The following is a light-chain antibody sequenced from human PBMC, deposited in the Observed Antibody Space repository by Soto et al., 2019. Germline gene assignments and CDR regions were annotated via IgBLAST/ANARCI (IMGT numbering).Light chain of an antibody. V-gene: IGKV3-11*01. CDR1: QSVSSY. CDR2: DAS. Sequence: EFVLTQSPATLSLSPGKRATLSCRASQSVSSYVAWYQQKPGQAPRLVIYDASSRATGVPPRFSGSGSETDFTLTISSLEPEDFAVYYCQQRNTFGQGTRLEI. J-gene: IGKJ5*01. CDR3: QQRNT.